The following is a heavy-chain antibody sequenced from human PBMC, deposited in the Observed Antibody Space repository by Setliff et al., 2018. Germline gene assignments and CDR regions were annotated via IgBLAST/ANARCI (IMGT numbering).Heavy chain of an antibody. CDR1: GFTFSTYA. V-gene: IGHV3-23*03. CDR2: IYSGDRNT. D-gene: IGHD1-7*01. CDR3: AKPQVELRWGFES. Sequence: GGSLRLSCAASGFTFSTYAMSWVRQAPGKGLEWVSTIYSGDRNTFYTDSVKGRFTIFRDGSKNTLFLHMTSLRAEDTAVYYCAKPQVELRWGFESWGQGILVTVSS. J-gene: IGHJ4*02.